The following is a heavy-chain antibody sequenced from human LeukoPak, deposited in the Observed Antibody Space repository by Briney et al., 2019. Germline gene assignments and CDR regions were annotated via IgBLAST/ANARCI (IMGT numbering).Heavy chain of an antibody. CDR3: ARHTTAFSQFSP. CDR1: GGSINNYY. J-gene: IGHJ5*02. Sequence: SETLSLTCTVPGGSINNYYWSWIRQPPGKGLEWIGYIYTSGSTNYNPSLKSRVTISVDTSKNQFSLKLSSVTAADTAVYYCARHTTAFSQFSPWGQGTLVTVSS. D-gene: IGHD1-14*01. CDR2: IYTSGST. V-gene: IGHV4-4*09.